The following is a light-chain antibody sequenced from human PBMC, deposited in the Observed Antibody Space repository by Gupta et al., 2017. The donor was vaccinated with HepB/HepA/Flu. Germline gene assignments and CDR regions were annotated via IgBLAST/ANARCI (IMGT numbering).Light chain of an antibody. CDR1: QSVLSRSDNKKY. CDR2: WAS. V-gene: IGKV4-1*01. J-gene: IGKJ3*01. CDR3: QQYADDLHT. Sequence: DIVMTQSPDSLTVSLGERASINCRSSQSVLSRSDNKKYLAWYQQKPGQSPKLLIYWASTRESGVPDRFSGSGSGTDFTLTISSLQAEDVGLYYCQQYADDLHTFGHGTKVDF.